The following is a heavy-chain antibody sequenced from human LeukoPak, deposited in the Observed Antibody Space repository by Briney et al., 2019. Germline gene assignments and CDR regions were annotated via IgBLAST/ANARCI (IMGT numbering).Heavy chain of an antibody. Sequence: SQTLSLTCTVSGGSISSGDYYWSWIRQPPGKGLEWIGYIYHSGSTYYNPSLKSRVTISVDTSKNQFSLKLSSVTAADTAVYYCARDFRGGYNWFDPWGQGTLVTVSS. CDR2: IYHSGST. V-gene: IGHV4-30-4*08. CDR3: ARDFRGGYNWFDP. CDR1: GGSISSGDYY. J-gene: IGHJ5*02. D-gene: IGHD2-15*01.